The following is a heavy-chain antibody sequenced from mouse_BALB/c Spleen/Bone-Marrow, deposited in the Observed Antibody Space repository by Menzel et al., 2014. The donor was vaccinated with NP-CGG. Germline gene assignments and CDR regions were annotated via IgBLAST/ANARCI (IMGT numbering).Heavy chain of an antibody. CDR2: ISYSDIT. CDR3: AISAGSSRYWCFDV. CDR1: GYSITSDYA. Sequence: VQLKESGPGLVKPSQSLSLTCTVTGYSITSDYAWNWIRQFPGNKLEWMGYISYSDITSYNPSLKSRISITRDTSKNQFLLRLNSVTQEDTAPYYCAISAGSSRYWCFDVWGAGTTVTISS. V-gene: IGHV3-2*02. D-gene: IGHD1-1*01. J-gene: IGHJ1*01.